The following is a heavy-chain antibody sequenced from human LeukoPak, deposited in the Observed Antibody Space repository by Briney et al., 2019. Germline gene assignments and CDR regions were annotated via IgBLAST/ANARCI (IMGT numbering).Heavy chain of an antibody. J-gene: IGHJ6*04. Sequence: SETLSLTCTASGGSISSSSYYWGWIRQPPGKGLEWIGSIYYSGSTYYNPSLKSRVTISVDTSKNQFSLKLSSVTAADTAVYYCARLDYDFWSGQVMDVWGKGTTVTVSS. CDR3: ARLDYDFWSGQVMDV. CDR2: IYYSGST. D-gene: IGHD3-3*01. CDR1: GGSISSSSYY. V-gene: IGHV4-39*01.